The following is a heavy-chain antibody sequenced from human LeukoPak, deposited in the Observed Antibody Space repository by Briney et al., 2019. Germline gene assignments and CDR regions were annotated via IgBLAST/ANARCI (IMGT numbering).Heavy chain of an antibody. CDR1: GYTFTGYY. V-gene: IGHV1-2*02. D-gene: IGHD2-2*01. J-gene: IGHJ5*02. CDR2: INPNSGGT. CDR3: ARAGYCSSTSCQGPWFDP. Sequence: SVKASCKASGYTFTGYYMHWVRQAPGQGLEWMVWINPNSGGTNYAQKFQGRVTMTRDTSISTAYMELSRLRSDDTAAYYCARAGYCSSTSCQGPWFDPWGQGTLVTVSS.